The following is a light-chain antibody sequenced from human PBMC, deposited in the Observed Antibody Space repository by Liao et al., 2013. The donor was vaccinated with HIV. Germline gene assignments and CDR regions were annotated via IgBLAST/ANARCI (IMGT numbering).Light chain of an antibody. CDR1: RLGDKY. Sequence: SYAVTQPPSVSVSPGQTASITCSGDRLGDKYACWYQQKPGQSPVLVIYQDTRRPSGIPERFSGSNSGNTATLTISETQALDEADYYCQASDSTTDVVFGGGTRLTVV. CDR2: QDT. J-gene: IGLJ2*01. V-gene: IGLV3-1*01. CDR3: QASDSTTDVV.